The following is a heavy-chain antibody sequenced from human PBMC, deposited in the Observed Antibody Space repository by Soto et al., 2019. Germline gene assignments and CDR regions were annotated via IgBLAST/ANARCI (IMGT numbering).Heavy chain of an antibody. CDR3: ARANYYDSSGYTNYDY. V-gene: IGHV1-69*13. D-gene: IGHD3-22*01. J-gene: IGHJ4*02. CDR1: GGTFSSYA. Sequence: SVKVSCKASGGTFSSYAISWVRQAPGQGLEWMGGIIPIFGTANYAQKFQGRVTITADESTSTAYMELSSLRSEDTAVYYCARANYYDSSGYTNYDYWGQGTLVTVSS. CDR2: IIPIFGTA.